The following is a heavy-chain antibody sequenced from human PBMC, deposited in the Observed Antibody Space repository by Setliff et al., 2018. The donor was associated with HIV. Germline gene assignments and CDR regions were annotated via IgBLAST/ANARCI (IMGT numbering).Heavy chain of an antibody. V-gene: IGHV3-21*01. D-gene: IGHD6-13*01. J-gene: IGHJ4*02. Sequence: GGSLRLSCEASGFTFSYYTMNWVRQAPGKGLEWVASISPNSSNTYYADSMKGRFTIARDNVKNSLYLQMNSLRAEDTAVYYCATYSSSWTDYWGQGTLVTVSS. CDR2: ISPNSSNT. CDR1: GFTFSYYT. CDR3: ATYSSSWTDY.